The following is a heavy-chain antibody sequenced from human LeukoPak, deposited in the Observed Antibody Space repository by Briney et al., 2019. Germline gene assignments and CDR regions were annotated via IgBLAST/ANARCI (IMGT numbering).Heavy chain of an antibody. Sequence: GGSLRLSCAASEFGDYWMDWVRQAPGKGLVWVSRIKSDGSSITYADSVRGRFTISRDNAKNTLYLQMNSLRAEDTAVYYCAKNPFYDYVWGSYSDYWGQGTLVTVSS. CDR3: AKNPFYDYVWGSYSDY. CDR1: EFGDYW. J-gene: IGHJ4*02. CDR2: IKSDGSSI. D-gene: IGHD3-16*01. V-gene: IGHV3-74*01.